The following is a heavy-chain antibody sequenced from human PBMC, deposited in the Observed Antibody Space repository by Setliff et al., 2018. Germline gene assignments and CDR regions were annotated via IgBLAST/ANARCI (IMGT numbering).Heavy chain of an antibody. D-gene: IGHD3-3*01. CDR1: GGSIGSGDFHWY. Sequence: SLTCIVSGGSIGSGDFHWYWGWVRQSPGEGLEWIGSISYRGNTFYNPSLTSRVTISVDTSKNQFSLKLSSVTAADTAVYYCARRATYYNFWSGYYDYWGQGTLVTVSS. J-gene: IGHJ4*02. V-gene: IGHV4-39*07. CDR3: ARRATYYNFWSGYYDY. CDR2: ISYRGNT.